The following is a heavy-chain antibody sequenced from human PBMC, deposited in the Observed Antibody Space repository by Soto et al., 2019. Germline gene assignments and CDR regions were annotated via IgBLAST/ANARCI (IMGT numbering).Heavy chain of an antibody. CDR3: AREGSSWYDN. CDR2: INPSGGST. J-gene: IGHJ5*02. D-gene: IGHD6-13*01. CDR1: GYTFIRNH. Sequence: QVQLVQSGAEVKKPGASVKVSCKASGYTFIRNHMHWVRQAPGQGLEWMGIINPSGGSTDYAQKFQGRVTMTVDTSTTTVYMELNSLRSEDTAVYYCAREGSSWYDNWGQGTLVNVSS. V-gene: IGHV1-46*01.